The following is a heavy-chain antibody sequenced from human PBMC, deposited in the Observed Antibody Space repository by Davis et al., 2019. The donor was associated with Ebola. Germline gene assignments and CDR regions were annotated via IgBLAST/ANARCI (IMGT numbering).Heavy chain of an antibody. CDR1: GYTFTGYY. J-gene: IGHJ4*02. D-gene: IGHD3-10*01. CDR3: ARAPTWSQINYYCFDY. CDR2: MNPNSGNT. V-gene: IGHV1-8*02. Sequence: ASVKVSCKASGYTFTGYYMHWVRQAPGQGLEWMGWMNPNSGNTDYAQKFQGRVTMTRDTSISTAYMEVSSLRSEDTAVYYCARAPTWSQINYYCFDYWGQGTLVTVSS.